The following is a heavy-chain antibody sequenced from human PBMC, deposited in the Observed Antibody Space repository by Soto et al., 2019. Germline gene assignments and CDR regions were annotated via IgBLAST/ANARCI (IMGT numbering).Heavy chain of an antibody. CDR1: GFTFSSYS. J-gene: IGHJ6*02. D-gene: IGHD2-2*01. CDR2: ISSSSSTI. Sequence: GGSLRLSCAASGFTFSSYSMNWVRQAPWKGLEWVSYISSSSSTIYYADSVKGRFTISRDNAKNSLYLQMNSLRAEDTAVYYCAREALLGYCSSTSCYAGAVLDVWGQGTTVTVSS. V-gene: IGHV3-48*01. CDR3: AREALLGYCSSTSCYAGAVLDV.